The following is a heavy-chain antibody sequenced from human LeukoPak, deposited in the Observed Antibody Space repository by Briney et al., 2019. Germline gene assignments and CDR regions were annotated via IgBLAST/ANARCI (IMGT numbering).Heavy chain of an antibody. V-gene: IGHV4-59*01. J-gene: IGHJ3*02. CDR3: ARGLIAAAGHI. CDR2: IYYSGST. Sequence: SETLSLTCTVSGGSISSYYWSWIRQPPGKGLEWIGYIYYSGSTNYNPSLKSRVTISVDTSKNQFSLKLSSVTAADTAVYYCARGLIAAAGHIWGQGTMVTVPS. D-gene: IGHD6-13*01. CDR1: GGSISSYY.